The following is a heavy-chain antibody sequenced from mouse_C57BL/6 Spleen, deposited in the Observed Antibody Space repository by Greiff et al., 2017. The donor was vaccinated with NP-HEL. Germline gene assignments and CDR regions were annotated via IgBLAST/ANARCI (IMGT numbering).Heavy chain of an antibody. CDR1: GYTFTSYW. CDR2: IHPNSGST. D-gene: IGHD1-1*01. Sequence: QVQLKQPGAELVKPGASVKLSCKASGYTFTSYWMHWVKQRPGQGLEWIGMIHPNSGSTNYNEKFKSKATLTVDKSSSTAYMQLSSLTSEDSAVYYCARYRDGSSFDYWGQGTTLTVSS. J-gene: IGHJ2*01. CDR3: ARYRDGSSFDY. V-gene: IGHV1-64*01.